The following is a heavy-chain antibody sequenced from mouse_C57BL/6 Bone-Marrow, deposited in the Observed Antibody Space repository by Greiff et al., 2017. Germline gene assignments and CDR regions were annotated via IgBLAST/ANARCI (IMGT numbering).Heavy chain of an antibody. Sequence: DVMLVESGGDLVKPGGSLKLSCAASGFTFSSYGMSWVRQTPDKRLEWVAPISSGGSYTYYPDSVKGRFTIARDNAKNTLYLQMSSLKSEDTAMYYCARQRLRLRRAWFADWGQGTRVTVSA. CDR3: ARQRLRLRRAWFAD. J-gene: IGHJ3*01. CDR2: ISSGGSYT. V-gene: IGHV5-6*02. CDR1: GFTFSSYG. D-gene: IGHD3-2*02.